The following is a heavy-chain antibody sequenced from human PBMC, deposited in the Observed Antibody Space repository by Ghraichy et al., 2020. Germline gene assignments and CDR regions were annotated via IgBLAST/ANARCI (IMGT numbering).Heavy chain of an antibody. Sequence: GGSLRLSCAASGFTFSSYSMNWVRQAPGKGLEWVSSISSSSSYIYYADSVKGRFTISRDNAKNSLYLQMNSLRAEDTAVYYCARDLEYDFWSGYPNWGYMDVWGKGTTVTVSS. V-gene: IGHV3-21*01. J-gene: IGHJ6*03. CDR3: ARDLEYDFWSGYPNWGYMDV. CDR1: GFTFSSYS. CDR2: ISSSSSYI. D-gene: IGHD3-3*01.